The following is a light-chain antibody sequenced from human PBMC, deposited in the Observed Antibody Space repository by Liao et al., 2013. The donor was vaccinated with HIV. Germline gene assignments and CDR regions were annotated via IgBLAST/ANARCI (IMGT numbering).Light chain of an antibody. J-gene: IGLJ2*01. CDR1: NVGSTS. CDR3: QVWDGVTAL. Sequence: SYELTQPPSVSVAPGKTAGISCGGNNVGSTSVHWYQQKPGQAPVLVIYYDSDRPSGIPGRFSGSSSENTGTLTISGTQPMDEADYYCQVWDGVTALFGGGTKLTVL. CDR2: YDS. V-gene: IGLV3-21*01.